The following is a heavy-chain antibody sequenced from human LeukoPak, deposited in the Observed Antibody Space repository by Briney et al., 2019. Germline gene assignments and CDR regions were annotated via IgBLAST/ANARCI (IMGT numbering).Heavy chain of an antibody. V-gene: IGHV4-34*01. CDR3: ATLYDLWSGYPVNWFDP. D-gene: IGHD3-3*01. CDR1: GGSFSGYY. Sequence: SETLSLTCAVYGGSFSGYYWSWIRQPPGKGLEWIGEINHSGSTNYNPSLKSRVTISVDTSKNQFSLKLSSVTAADTAVYYCATLYDLWSGYPVNWFDPWGQGTLVTVSS. CDR2: INHSGST. J-gene: IGHJ5*02.